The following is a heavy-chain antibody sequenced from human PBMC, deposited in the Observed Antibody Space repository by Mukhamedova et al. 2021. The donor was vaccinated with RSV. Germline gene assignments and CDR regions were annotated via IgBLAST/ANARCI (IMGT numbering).Heavy chain of an antibody. Sequence: IGWVRQLPGKGLEWMGIINPGDSNTRYSPSFQGQVTISADKTISTAYLQWSSLQASDTAMYYCARQTSEHSAGLDYWGQGNPVTV. D-gene: IGHD6-13*01. V-gene: IGHV5-51*01. J-gene: IGHJ4*02. CDR3: ARQTSEHSAGLDY. CDR2: INPGDSNT.